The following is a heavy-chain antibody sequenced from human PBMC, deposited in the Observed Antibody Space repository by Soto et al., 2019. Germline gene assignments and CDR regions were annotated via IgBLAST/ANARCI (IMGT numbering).Heavy chain of an antibody. CDR3: ARDGYSYYYGMDV. CDR1: GGTFSSYT. Sequence: GXSVKVSCKASGGTFSSYTISLLRHSPGQGLEWMGGIIPIFGTANYAQKFQGRVTITADESTSTAYMELSSLRSEDTAVYYCARDGYSYYYGMDVWGQGTTVTVSS. V-gene: IGHV1-69*01. D-gene: IGHD5-18*01. J-gene: IGHJ6*02. CDR2: IIPIFGTA.